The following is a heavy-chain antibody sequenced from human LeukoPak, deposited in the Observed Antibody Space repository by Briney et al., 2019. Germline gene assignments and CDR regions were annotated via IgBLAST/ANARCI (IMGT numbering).Heavy chain of an antibody. D-gene: IGHD5-24*01. CDR1: GFKFSSYW. Sequence: PGGSLRLSCAASGFKFSSYWMNWVRQVPGKGLMWVAHINTNGDSANYADSVKGRFTISRDNAKSTLSLQMNSLRAEDTAIYYCVRDNAYTFDYWGQGTLVTVSS. V-gene: IGHV3-74*01. CDR2: INTNGDSA. CDR3: VRDNAYTFDY. J-gene: IGHJ4*01.